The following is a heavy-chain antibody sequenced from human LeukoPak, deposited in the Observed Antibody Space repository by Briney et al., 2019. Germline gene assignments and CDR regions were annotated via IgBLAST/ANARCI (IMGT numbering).Heavy chain of an antibody. CDR1: GYTFTSYA. J-gene: IGHJ4*02. D-gene: IGHD4-17*01. CDR3: ASGGPVTNFDY. V-gene: IGHV7-4-1*02. CDR2: INTNTGNP. Sequence: ASVKVSCMASGYTFTSYAMNWVRQAPGQGLEWMGWINTNTGNPTYAQGFTGRFVFSLDTSVSTAYLQISSLKAEDTAVYYCASGGPVTNFDYWGQGTLVTVSS.